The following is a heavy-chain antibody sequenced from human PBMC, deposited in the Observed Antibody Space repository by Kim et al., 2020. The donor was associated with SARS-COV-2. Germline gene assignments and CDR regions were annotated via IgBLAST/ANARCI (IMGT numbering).Heavy chain of an antibody. CDR3: AKEYRITIFGVVIGAWYFDL. Sequence: GGSLRLSCAASGFTFSSYAMSWVRQAPGKGLEWVSAISGSGGSTYYADSVKGRFTISRDNSKNTLYLQMNSLRAEDTAVYYCAKEYRITIFGVVIGAWYFDLWGRGTLVTVSS. CDR2: ISGSGGST. V-gene: IGHV3-23*01. CDR1: GFTFSSYA. J-gene: IGHJ2*01. D-gene: IGHD3-3*01.